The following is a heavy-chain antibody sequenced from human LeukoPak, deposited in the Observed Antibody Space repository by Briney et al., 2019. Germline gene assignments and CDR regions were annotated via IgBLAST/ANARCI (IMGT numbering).Heavy chain of an antibody. J-gene: IGHJ4*02. D-gene: IGHD3-22*01. CDR1: GFTFSSYG. CDR2: IWYDGSNQ. V-gene: IGHV3-33*01. Sequence: GGSLRLSCAVSGFTFSSYGLHWVRQAPGKGLEWVAVIWYDGSNQYYADSAKGRFTISRDNSKNTLYLQMNSLRAEDTAVYYCARGSGYYYFDYWGQGTLVTVSS. CDR3: ARGSGYYYFDY.